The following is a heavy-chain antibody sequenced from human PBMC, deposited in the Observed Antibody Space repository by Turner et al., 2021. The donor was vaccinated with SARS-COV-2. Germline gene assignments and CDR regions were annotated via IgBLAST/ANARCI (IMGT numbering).Heavy chain of an antibody. CDR1: GFTFSSYG. CDR3: AKDRSFRDGTYLFDY. V-gene: IGHV3-30*18. J-gene: IGHJ4*02. D-gene: IGHD1-26*01. Sequence: QVHLVESGGGVVQPGRSLRLSCAASGFTFSSYGMHWVRQAPGKGLEWVSIISYDGNNQDYADSVKGRITISRDNSKNTLYLQMNSLRAEDTAVYYCAKDRSFRDGTYLFDYWGQGTLVTVSS. CDR2: ISYDGNNQ.